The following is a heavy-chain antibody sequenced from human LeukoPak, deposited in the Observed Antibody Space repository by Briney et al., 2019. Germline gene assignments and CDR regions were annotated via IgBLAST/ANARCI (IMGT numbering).Heavy chain of an antibody. CDR2: INPNSGGT. CDR1: GYTFTGYY. Sequence: ASVKVSCKASGYTFTGYYMHWVRQAPGQGLEWMGWINPNSGGTNYAQKFQGRVTMTRDTSISTAYMELSRLRSDDTAVYYCARDRGYPRFDFDYWGQGTLVTVSS. CDR3: ARDRGYPRFDFDY. D-gene: IGHD1-1*01. V-gene: IGHV1-2*02. J-gene: IGHJ4*02.